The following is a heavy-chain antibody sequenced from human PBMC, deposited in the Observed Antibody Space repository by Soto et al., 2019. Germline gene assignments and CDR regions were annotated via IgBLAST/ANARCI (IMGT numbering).Heavy chain of an antibody. CDR2: IWHDGNSK. Sequence: QVQLVESGGGVVQPGTSLRLSCTASGFTFSHYGMHWVRQAPGKGLEWVADIWHDGNSKYYADSVKGRFTISRDNSRNTMYLKMNSLRADDTAVYYCAIDKWYCNSDCCPRRWFDPWGQGTLVTVSS. CDR1: GFTFSHYG. CDR3: AIDKWYCNSDCCPRRWFDP. V-gene: IGHV3-33*01. D-gene: IGHD2-21*02. J-gene: IGHJ5*02.